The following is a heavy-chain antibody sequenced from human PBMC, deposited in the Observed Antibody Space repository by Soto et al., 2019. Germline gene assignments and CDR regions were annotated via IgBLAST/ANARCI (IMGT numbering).Heavy chain of an antibody. CDR3: ARGTTVTPRYFDY. CDR2: IYHNGST. CDR1: GYSISSGYY. D-gene: IGHD4-17*01. J-gene: IGHJ4*02. Sequence: SETLSLTCAVSGYSISSGYYWGWIRQPPGKGLEWIGSIYHNGSTYYNPSLKSRVTISVDTSKNQFSLKLSSVTAADTAVYYCARGTTVTPRYFDYWGQGTLVTVSS. V-gene: IGHV4-38-2*01.